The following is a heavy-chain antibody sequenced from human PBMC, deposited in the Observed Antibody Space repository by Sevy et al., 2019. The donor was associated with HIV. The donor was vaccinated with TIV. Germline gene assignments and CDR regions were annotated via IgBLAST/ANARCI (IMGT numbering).Heavy chain of an antibody. Sequence: GGSLRLSCAASRFTFSSYAMSWVRLAPGKGLEWVSAISAGGSTFYADFVKARFTISRDNSKNTLYLQMNSLRVEDTAVYYCAKFFLHDAFDIWGQGTMVTVSS. CDR1: RFTFSSYA. CDR3: AKFFLHDAFDI. D-gene: IGHD3-3*01. V-gene: IGHV3-23*01. J-gene: IGHJ3*02. CDR2: ISAGGST.